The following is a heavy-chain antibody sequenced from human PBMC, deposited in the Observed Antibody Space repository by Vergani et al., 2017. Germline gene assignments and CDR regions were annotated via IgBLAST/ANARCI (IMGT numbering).Heavy chain of an antibody. CDR1: GYTFTNYY. Sequence: QVQLVQSGAEVKKPGSSVKVSCKTSGYTFTNYYIHWVRQAPGQGLEWMGWISAYNGNTNYAQKLQGRVTMTTDTSTSTAYMELRSLRSDDTAVYYCASLGFGELLSNYYGMDVWGQGTTVTVSS. J-gene: IGHJ6*02. V-gene: IGHV1-18*04. CDR2: ISAYNGNT. D-gene: IGHD3-10*01. CDR3: ASLGFGELLSNYYGMDV.